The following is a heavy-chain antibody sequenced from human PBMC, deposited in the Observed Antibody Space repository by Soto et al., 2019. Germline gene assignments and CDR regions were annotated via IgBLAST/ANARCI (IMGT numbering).Heavy chain of an antibody. Sequence: QLQLQASGSGLVKPSQTLSLTCAVSGVASSSGGYSLSWIRQPPGKGLEWIGYIYHSGITYYNPSLKSRVTISVDRSKNQFSLKLSSVTAADTAVYYCARDSYGMDVWGQGNTVTVSS. CDR2: IYHSGIT. CDR1: GVASSSGGYS. V-gene: IGHV4-30-2*01. CDR3: ARDSYGMDV. J-gene: IGHJ6*02.